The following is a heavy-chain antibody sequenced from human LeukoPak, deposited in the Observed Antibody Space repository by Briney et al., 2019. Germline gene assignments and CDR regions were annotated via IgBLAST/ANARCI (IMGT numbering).Heavy chain of an antibody. CDR2: ISGSGGST. J-gene: IGHJ6*03. V-gene: IGHV3-23*01. CDR3: AKAAGTSWYFYHYMDV. D-gene: IGHD6-13*01. CDR1: GFTFSSYA. Sequence: PGGSLRLSCAASGFTFSSYAMTWVRQAPGKGLEWVSGISGSGGSTYYADSVKGRFTISRDNSKNTLYLRMNSLRAEDTAVYYCAKAAGTSWYFYHYMDVWGKGTTVTVSS.